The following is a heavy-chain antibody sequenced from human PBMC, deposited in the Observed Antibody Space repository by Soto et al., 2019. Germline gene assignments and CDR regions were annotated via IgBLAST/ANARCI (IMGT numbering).Heavy chain of an antibody. CDR3: ARSQIPRKGMDV. CDR2: INAGNGNT. V-gene: IGHV1-3*01. J-gene: IGHJ6*02. Sequence: ASVKVSCKASGYTFTSYAMHWVRQAPGQRLEWMGWINAGNGNTKYSQKFQGRVTITRDTSASTAYMELSSLRSEDTAVYYCARSQIPRKGMDVWGQGTTVTVSS. D-gene: IGHD1-26*01. CDR1: GYTFTSYA.